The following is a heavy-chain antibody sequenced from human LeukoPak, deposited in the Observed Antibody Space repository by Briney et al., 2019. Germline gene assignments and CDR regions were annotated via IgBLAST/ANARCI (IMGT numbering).Heavy chain of an antibody. CDR1: GFTFSSYA. CDR3: ARDDYGDYVDY. D-gene: IGHD4-17*01. CDR2: ISYDGSNK. J-gene: IGHJ4*02. V-gene: IGHV3-30-3*01. Sequence: GGSLRLSCAASGFTFSSYAMHWVRQAPGKGLEWVAVISYDGSNKYYADSVKGRFTISRDNSKNTLYLQMNSLRAEDTAVYYCARDDYGDYVDYWGQGTLVTVSS.